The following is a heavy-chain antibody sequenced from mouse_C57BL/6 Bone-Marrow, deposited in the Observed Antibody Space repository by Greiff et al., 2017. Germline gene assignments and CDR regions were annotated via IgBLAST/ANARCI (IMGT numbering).Heavy chain of an antibody. Sequence: VQLQQSGPALVKPGASVKISCKASGYSFTDYNMNWVKQSNGKSLEWIGVINPNYGTTSYNQKFKGKATLTVDQSSSTAYMQLNSLTSEDSAVYYCAGNYYGSSPYAMDYWGQGTSVTVSS. J-gene: IGHJ4*01. V-gene: IGHV1-39*01. CDR3: AGNYYGSSPYAMDY. D-gene: IGHD1-1*01. CDR2: INPNYGTT. CDR1: GYSFTDYN.